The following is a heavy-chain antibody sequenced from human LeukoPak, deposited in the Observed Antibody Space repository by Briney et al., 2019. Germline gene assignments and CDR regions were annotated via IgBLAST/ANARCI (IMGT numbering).Heavy chain of an antibody. D-gene: IGHD3-22*01. CDR3: ARGGYYYDTTGPFDY. CDR2: IHHSGST. Sequence: SETLSLTCAVYGGSFSGYYWSWIRQPPGKGLEWIGYIHHSGSTDYNPSLKSRVTISVDTSKNQFSLKLSSVTAADTAVYYCARGGYYYDTTGPFDYWGQGTLVTVSS. V-gene: IGHV4-34*09. J-gene: IGHJ4*02. CDR1: GGSFSGYY.